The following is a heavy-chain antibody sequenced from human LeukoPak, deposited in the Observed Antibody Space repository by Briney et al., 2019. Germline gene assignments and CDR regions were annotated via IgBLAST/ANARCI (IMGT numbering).Heavy chain of an antibody. Sequence: SVKVSCRASGGTFISYAISWVGQAPGQGLQWLGGIIPIFGTANYAQKFQDRDTITTDESTSTSNMYLRSLRSKDTAVYYCARQWELGFWFDYWGQGTLVTVSS. D-gene: IGHD1-26*01. CDR3: ARQWELGFWFDY. CDR2: IIPIFGTA. V-gene: IGHV1-69*05. J-gene: IGHJ4*02. CDR1: GGTFISYA.